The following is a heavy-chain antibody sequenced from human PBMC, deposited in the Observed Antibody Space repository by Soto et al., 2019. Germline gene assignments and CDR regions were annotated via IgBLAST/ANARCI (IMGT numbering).Heavy chain of an antibody. Sequence: QSPTLSLTCTVSGGSISSSSYYWGWIRQPPGKGLEWIGSIYYSGSTYYNPSLKSRVTISVDTSKNQFSLKLSSVTAADTAVYYPARVYYYYGMDVWGQGTTVTVSS. CDR2: IYYSGST. J-gene: IGHJ6*02. D-gene: IGHD6-6*01. CDR1: GGSISSSSYY. CDR3: ARVYYYYGMDV. V-gene: IGHV4-39*01.